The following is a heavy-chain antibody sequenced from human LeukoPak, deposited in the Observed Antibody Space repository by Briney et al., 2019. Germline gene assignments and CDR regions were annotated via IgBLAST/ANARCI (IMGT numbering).Heavy chain of an antibody. J-gene: IGHJ5*02. CDR3: ARHEYSGSYYGLSWFDP. V-gene: IGHV4-39*01. Sequence: PSETLSLTCTVSGGSISSSGYYWGWIRQPPGKGLDWIASIYYSGSTYYNPSLKSRVTRSVDTSKNQLSLKLSSLTAADTAVYYCARHEYSGSYYGLSWFDPWGQGTLVTVSS. CDR1: GGSISSSGYY. CDR2: IYYSGST. D-gene: IGHD1-26*01.